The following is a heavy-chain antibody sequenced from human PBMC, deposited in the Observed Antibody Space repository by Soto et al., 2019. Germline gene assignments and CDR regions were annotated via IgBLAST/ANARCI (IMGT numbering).Heavy chain of an antibody. Sequence: ASVKVSCKASGYTFTSYGISWVRQAPGQGLEWMGWISAYNGNTNYAQKLQGRVTMTTDTSTSTAYMELRSLRSDDTAVYYCARFYGNVARYYYYYYMDVWGKGTTVTVSS. V-gene: IGHV1-18*01. CDR2: ISAYNGNT. CDR3: ARFYGNVARYYYYYYMDV. J-gene: IGHJ6*03. CDR1: GYTFTSYG. D-gene: IGHD3-16*01.